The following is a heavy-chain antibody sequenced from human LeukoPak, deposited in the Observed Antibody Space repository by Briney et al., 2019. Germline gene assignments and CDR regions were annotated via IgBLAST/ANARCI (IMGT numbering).Heavy chain of an antibody. Sequence: GGSLRLSCAASGFTFSSYGMSWVRQAPGKGLEWVSAISGSGGSTYYADSVKGRFTISRDNSKNTLYLQMNSLRAEDTAVYYCAKDSSSGWHFEYFQHWGQGTLVTVSS. CDR3: AKDSSSGWHFEYFQH. J-gene: IGHJ1*01. CDR1: GFTFSSYG. D-gene: IGHD6-19*01. V-gene: IGHV3-23*01. CDR2: ISGSGGST.